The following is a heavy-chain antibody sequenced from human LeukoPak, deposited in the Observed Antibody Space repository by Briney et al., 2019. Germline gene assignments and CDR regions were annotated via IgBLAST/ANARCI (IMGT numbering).Heavy chain of an antibody. V-gene: IGHV1-69*13. J-gene: IGHJ4*02. CDR3: ARVNSYYDSSGYFDY. CDR1: GGTFSSYA. D-gene: IGHD3-22*01. CDR2: IIPIFGTA. Sequence: SVKVSCKASGGTFSSYAISWVRQAPGQGLEWMGGIIPIFGTANYAQKFQGRVTITADESTSTAYMELSSLRSEDTAVYYCARVNSYYDSSGYFDYWGQGTLVTVSS.